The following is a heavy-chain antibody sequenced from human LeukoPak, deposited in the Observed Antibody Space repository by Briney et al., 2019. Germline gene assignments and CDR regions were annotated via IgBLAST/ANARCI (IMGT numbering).Heavy chain of an antibody. CDR3: TTDPIAVADSYDY. CDR1: GFTFSSYW. Sequence: GGSLRLSCAASGFTFSSYWMSWVRQDPGKGLERVANIKQDGSEKYYVDSVKGRFTISRDNAKNSLYLQMNSLKTEDTAVYYCTTDPIAVADSYDYWGQGTLVTVSS. V-gene: IGHV3-7*03. J-gene: IGHJ4*02. D-gene: IGHD6-19*01. CDR2: IKQDGSEK.